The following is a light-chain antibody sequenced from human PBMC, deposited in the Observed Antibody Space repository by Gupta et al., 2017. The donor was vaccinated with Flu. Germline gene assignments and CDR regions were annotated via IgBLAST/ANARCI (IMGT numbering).Light chain of an antibody. J-gene: IGKJ1*01. Sequence: PSFMSASVGDRVTITCRASQGISNYLAWYQQKPGKPPNLLIYAASTLQSRVPSRFSGSGSGPVFTLTISSLQPEDFATYYCQQLNSYPRTFGQGTKVEIK. CDR2: AAS. CDR3: QQLNSYPRT. CDR1: QGISNY. V-gene: IGKV1-9*01.